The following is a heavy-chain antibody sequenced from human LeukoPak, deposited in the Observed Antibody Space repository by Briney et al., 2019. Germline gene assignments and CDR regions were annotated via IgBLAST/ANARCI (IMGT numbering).Heavy chain of an antibody. CDR2: IYHSGST. V-gene: IGHV4-4*02. Sequence: SETLSLTCAVSGGSISSSNWWSWVRQPPGKGLEWIGEIYHSGSTNYNPSLKSRVTISVDKSKNQFSLKLSSVTAADTAVYYCARVRRNGSGSSWRYYFDYWGQGILVTVSS. J-gene: IGHJ4*02. CDR1: GGSISSSNW. D-gene: IGHD3-10*01. CDR3: ARVRRNGSGSSWRYYFDY.